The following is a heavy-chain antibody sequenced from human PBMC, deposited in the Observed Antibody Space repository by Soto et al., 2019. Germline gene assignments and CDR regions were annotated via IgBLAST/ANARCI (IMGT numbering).Heavy chain of an antibody. CDR1: GGSISSYY. CDR2: IYYSGST. J-gene: IGHJ3*02. V-gene: IGHV4-59*01. CDR3: ARDGGYYYDSSGYTAFDI. D-gene: IGHD3-22*01. Sequence: SETLSLTCTVSGGSISSYYWSWIRQPPGKGLEWIGYIYYSGSTNYNPSLKSRVTISVDTSKNQFSLKLSSVTAADTAVYYCARDGGYYYDSSGYTAFDIWGQGTMVTVSS.